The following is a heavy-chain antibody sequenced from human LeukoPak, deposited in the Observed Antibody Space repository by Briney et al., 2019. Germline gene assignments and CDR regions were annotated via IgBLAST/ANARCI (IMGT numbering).Heavy chain of an antibody. J-gene: IGHJ4*02. CDR1: GGTFSSYA. D-gene: IGHD5-24*01. Sequence: SVKVSCKASGGTFSSYAISWVRQAPGQGLEWMGTIIPIVGIANYAQKFQGRVTIIADKSTSTAYMELSSLRSEDTAVYYCARDGEMATIYFDYWGQGTLVTVSS. CDR3: ARDGEMATIYFDY. CDR2: IIPIVGIA. V-gene: IGHV1-69*04.